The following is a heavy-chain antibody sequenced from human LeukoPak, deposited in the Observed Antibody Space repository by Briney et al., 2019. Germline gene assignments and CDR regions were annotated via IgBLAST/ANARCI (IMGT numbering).Heavy chain of an antibody. J-gene: IGHJ3*01. D-gene: IGHD1-26*01. CDR1: GFTFSSYG. V-gene: IGHV3-33*01. Sequence: PGRSLRLSCAASGFTFSSYGMHWVRHAPGKGLEWVAVIWNDGSNTYYGDSVKGLFTISRDNSKNTVYLQMNSLRAEDTAVYYCARDNAGLVKHLDAFDLWGQGTMVTVAS. CDR2: IWNDGSNT. CDR3: ARDNAGLVKHLDAFDL.